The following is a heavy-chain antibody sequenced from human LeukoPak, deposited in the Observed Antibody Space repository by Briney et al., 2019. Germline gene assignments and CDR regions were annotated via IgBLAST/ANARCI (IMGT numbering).Heavy chain of an antibody. D-gene: IGHD5-12*01. V-gene: IGHV4-34*01. Sequence: SETLSLTCAVYGGSFSGYYWSWIRQPPGKGLEWIGEINHSGSTNYNPSLKSRVTISVDTSKNQFSLKLSSVTAADTAVYYCAREGGFSIFDYWGQGTLVTVS. CDR1: GGSFSGYY. J-gene: IGHJ4*02. CDR2: INHSGST. CDR3: AREGGFSIFDY.